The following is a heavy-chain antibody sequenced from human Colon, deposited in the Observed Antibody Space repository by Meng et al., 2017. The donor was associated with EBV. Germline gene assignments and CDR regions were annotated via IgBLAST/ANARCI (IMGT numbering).Heavy chain of an antibody. CDR3: ARRFEGYSPDK. CDR2: VYYLGNT. CDR1: GDVLHRCSYD. V-gene: IGHV4-39*07. Sequence: QQQMQAAGPGPVKPSEALSLTCPVSGDVLHRCSYDRDWLRQPPGKGLEWIGRVYYLGNTYYNPSFKSRLTISIDTSKNQFSLRLRSVTAADTVVYYGARRFEGYSPDKWGQGTLVTVSS. J-gene: IGHJ1*01. D-gene: IGHD3-22*01.